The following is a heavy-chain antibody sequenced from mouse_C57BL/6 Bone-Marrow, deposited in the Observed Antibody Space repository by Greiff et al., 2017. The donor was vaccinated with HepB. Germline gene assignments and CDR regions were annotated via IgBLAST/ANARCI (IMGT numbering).Heavy chain of an antibody. D-gene: IGHD1-1*01. CDR3: ARDWNYGSSDPYAIDY. CDR1: GFTFSSYA. Sequence: EVKLVESGGGLVKPGGSLKLSCAASGFTFSSYAMSWVRQTPEKRLEWVATISDGGSYTYYPDNVKGRFTISRDNAKNNLYLQMSHLKSEDTAMYYCARDWNYGSSDPYAIDYWGQGTSVTVSS. CDR2: ISDGGSYT. V-gene: IGHV5-4*01. J-gene: IGHJ4*01.